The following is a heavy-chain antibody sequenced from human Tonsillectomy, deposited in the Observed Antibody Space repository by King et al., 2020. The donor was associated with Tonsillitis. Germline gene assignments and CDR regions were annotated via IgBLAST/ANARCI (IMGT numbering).Heavy chain of an antibody. V-gene: IGHV1-18*01. Sequence: QLVQSGAEVKKPGASVKVSCKASGFSFTSYGISWMRQAPGQGLEWMGWISPYNDTTKYGQKFQGRVTMTADTSTTTAYMELRGLRSDDTAVYYATRGSGPKVVVAANFDFWGQGALVTVSS. J-gene: IGHJ4*02. CDR3: TRGSGPKVVVAANFDF. CDR2: ISPYNDTT. CDR1: GFSFTSYG. D-gene: IGHD2-15*01.